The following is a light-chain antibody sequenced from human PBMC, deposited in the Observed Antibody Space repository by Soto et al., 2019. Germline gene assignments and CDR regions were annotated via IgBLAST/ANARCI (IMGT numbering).Light chain of an antibody. CDR3: QQYNNWHPIT. CDR2: DTS. CDR1: QSVSIK. V-gene: IGKV3-15*01. J-gene: IGKJ5*01. Sequence: EIILTQSPATLSVSPGERATLSCMASQSVSIKLAWYQQKPGQAPRLLVYDTSTRATGIPARFSGSGSGTEFTLTISSLQYEDFAVYYCQQYNNWHPITFGQGTRLEIK.